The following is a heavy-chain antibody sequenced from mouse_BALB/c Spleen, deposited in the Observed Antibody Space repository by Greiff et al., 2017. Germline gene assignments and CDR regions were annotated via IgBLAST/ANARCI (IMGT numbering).Heavy chain of an antibody. CDR1: GFTFSSYG. CDR2: ISSGGSYT. V-gene: IGHV5-6*01. CDR3: AKRSYYRYDGDPSWFAY. J-gene: IGHJ3*01. D-gene: IGHD2-14*01. Sequence: EVHLVESGGDLVKPGGSLKLSCAASGFTFSSYGMSWVRQTPDKRLEWVATISSGGSYTYYPDSVKGRFTISRDNAKNTLYLQMSSLKSEDTAMYYCAKRSYYRYDGDPSWFAYWGQGTLVTVSA.